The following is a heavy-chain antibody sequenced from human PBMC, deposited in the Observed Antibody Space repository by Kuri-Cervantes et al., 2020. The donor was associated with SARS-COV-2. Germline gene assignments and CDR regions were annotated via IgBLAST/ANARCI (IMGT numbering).Heavy chain of an antibody. CDR3: ARPYWDAFDI. D-gene: IGHD2-8*02. CDR2: IYYSGST. CDR1: GGSISSYY. J-gene: IGHJ3*02. Sequence: ESLKISCTVSGGSISSYYWSWIRQPPGKGLEWIGSIYYSGSTYYNPSLKSRVTISVDTSKNQSSLKLSSVTAADTAVYYCARPYWDAFDIWGQGTMVTVSS. V-gene: IGHV4-59*05.